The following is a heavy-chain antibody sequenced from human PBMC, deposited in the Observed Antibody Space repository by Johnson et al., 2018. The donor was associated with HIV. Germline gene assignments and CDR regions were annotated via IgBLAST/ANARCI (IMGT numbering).Heavy chain of an antibody. Sequence: VQLVESGGGLVKPGGSLRLSCAASGFTFSNAWMNWVRQAPGKGLEWVSAIGTIGDTHYHGSVKGRFTISRENATNFLYLQMNSLAAGDTAVYYCARDRGYWDAFDIWGQGT. CDR2: IGTIGDT. J-gene: IGHJ3*02. V-gene: IGHV3-13*01. CDR1: GFTFSNAW. D-gene: IGHD3-22*01. CDR3: ARDRGYWDAFDI.